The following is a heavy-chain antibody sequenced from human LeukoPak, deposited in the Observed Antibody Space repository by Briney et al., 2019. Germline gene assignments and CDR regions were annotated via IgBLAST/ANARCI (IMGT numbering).Heavy chain of an antibody. D-gene: IGHD1-26*01. J-gene: IGHJ4*02. CDR3: ARSALIVGASYYFDY. CDR1: GFTFSSYA. V-gene: IGHV3-30-3*01. CDR2: ISYDGSNK. Sequence: PGGSPRLSCAASGFTFSSYAMHWVRQAPGKGLEWVAVISYDGSNKYYADSVKGRFTISRDNSKNTLYLQMNSLRAEDTAVYYCARSALIVGASYYFDYWGQGTLVTVSS.